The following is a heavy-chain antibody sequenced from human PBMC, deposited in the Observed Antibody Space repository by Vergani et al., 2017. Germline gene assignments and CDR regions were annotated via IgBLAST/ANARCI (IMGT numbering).Heavy chain of an antibody. CDR1: GFTFSNYW. J-gene: IGHJ4*02. D-gene: IGHD6-13*01. CDR2: IKEDGSET. Sequence: EVQLMESGGGLVQPGGSLRLSCAASGFTFSNYWMSWVRQAPGKGLEWVANIKEDGSETFYVDSVMCRFTISRDNAKNSLYLQMNSLRAEDTAVYFCARLGLTASRREAPVFDYWGQGTLVTVSS. V-gene: IGHV3-7*01. CDR3: ARLGLTASRREAPVFDY.